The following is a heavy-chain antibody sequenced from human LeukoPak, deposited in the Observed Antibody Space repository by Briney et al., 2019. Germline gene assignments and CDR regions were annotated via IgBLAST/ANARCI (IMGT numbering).Heavy chain of an antibody. Sequence: SETLSLTCTVSGDSISGNYWTWLRQPPGKGLEWIGYIDYSGSTNYNPSLRSRVTISLDTSKNQFSLRLTSVTAADTAVYYCARGYSSGWYYFDYWGQGTLVTVSS. CDR1: GDSISGNY. CDR2: IDYSGST. V-gene: IGHV4-59*01. D-gene: IGHD6-19*01. CDR3: ARGYSSGWYYFDY. J-gene: IGHJ4*02.